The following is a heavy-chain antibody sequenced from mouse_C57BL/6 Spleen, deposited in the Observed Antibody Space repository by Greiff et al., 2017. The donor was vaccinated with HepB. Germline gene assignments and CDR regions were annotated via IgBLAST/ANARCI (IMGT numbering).Heavy chain of an antibody. J-gene: IGHJ3*01. Sequence: VQLQQSGAELAKPGASVKLSCKASGYTFTSYWMHWVKQRPGQGLEWIGYINPSSGYTKYNQKFKDKATLTADKSSSTAYMQLSSLTYEDSAVYYCAREERTAQATFAYWGQGTLVTVSA. CDR1: GYTFTSYW. CDR2: INPSSGYT. CDR3: AREERTAQATFAY. V-gene: IGHV1-7*01. D-gene: IGHD3-2*02.